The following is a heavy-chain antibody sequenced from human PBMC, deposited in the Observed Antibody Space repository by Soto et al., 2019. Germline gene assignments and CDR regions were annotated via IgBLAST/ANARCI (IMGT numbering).Heavy chain of an antibody. Sequence: GASVKVACPASGETFTRYVISWLLQAPGPVLAWMLWISAYNGNTNYAHNLQVRVTITTXTXXITSHMELRSLRSDDTAVYYFARHEAMGMGXGGHYFGL. CDR1: GETFTRYV. CDR2: ISAYNGNT. V-gene: IGHV1-18*04. CDR3: ARHEAMGMGXGGHYFGL. J-gene: IGHJ2*01. D-gene: IGHD5-18*01.